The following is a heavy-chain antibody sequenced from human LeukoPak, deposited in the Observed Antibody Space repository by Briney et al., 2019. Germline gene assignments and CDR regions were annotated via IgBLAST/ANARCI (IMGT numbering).Heavy chain of an antibody. Sequence: GGSLRLSCAASGFTFDDYAMHWVRQAPRKGLGWVSGISWNSGSIGYADSVKGRFTISRDNAKNSLYLQMNSLRAEDTALYYCAKGGVATYDSSGYYYEDWFDPWGQGTLVTVSS. CDR2: ISWNSGSI. J-gene: IGHJ5*02. D-gene: IGHD3-22*01. CDR3: AKGGVATYDSSGYYYEDWFDP. V-gene: IGHV3-9*01. CDR1: GFTFDDYA.